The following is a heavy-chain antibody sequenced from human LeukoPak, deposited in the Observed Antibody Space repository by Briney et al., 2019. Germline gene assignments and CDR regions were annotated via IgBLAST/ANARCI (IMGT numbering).Heavy chain of an antibody. J-gene: IGHJ6*02. D-gene: IGHD4-17*01. Sequence: PSETLSLTCTVSGGSISSYYWSWIRQPPGKGLEWIGYIYYSGSTNYNPSLKSRVTISVDTSKNQFSLKLSSVTAADTAVYYCARQDYGDYFSNYYYGMDVWGQGTLVAVSS. V-gene: IGHV4-59*01. CDR3: ARQDYGDYFSNYYYGMDV. CDR2: IYYSGST. CDR1: GGSISSYY.